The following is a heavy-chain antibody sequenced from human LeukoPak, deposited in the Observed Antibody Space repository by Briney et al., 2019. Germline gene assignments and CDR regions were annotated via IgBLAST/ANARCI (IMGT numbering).Heavy chain of an antibody. D-gene: IGHD5-18*01. Sequence: GGSLRLSCAASGFTFSSYSINWVRQAPGKGLEWVSYISSSSSTIYYADSVKGRFTISRDNAKNSLYLQMNSLRAEDTALHYCARARRGYSYGYLDYWGQGTLVTVSS. J-gene: IGHJ4*02. CDR1: GFTFSSYS. CDR2: ISSSSSTI. V-gene: IGHV3-48*04. CDR3: ARARRGYSYGYLDY.